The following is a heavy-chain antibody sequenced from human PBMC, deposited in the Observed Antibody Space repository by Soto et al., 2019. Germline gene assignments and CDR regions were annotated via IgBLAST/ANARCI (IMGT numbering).Heavy chain of an antibody. CDR2: ISGSGGGT. CDR1: GFTLSSYA. J-gene: IGHJ4*02. V-gene: IGHV3-23*01. Sequence: PGGSVRLSCAASGFTLSSYAMSWVRQAPGKGLEWVSTISGSGGGTYYADSMKGRCTISRDNSKNTLYLQMYRLRVEDTAVYYCARESDHWGQGTLVTV. CDR3: ARESDH.